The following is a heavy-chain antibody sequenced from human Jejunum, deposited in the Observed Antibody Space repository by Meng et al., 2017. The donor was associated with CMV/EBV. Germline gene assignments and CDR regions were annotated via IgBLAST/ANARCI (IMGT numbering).Heavy chain of an antibody. D-gene: IGHD3-16*01. CDR3: ARGDYTAFDY. CDR1: GYTFTDYY. Sequence: CKTSGYTFTDYYMHWMRQAPGQGLQWMGMINPTGGSASYAQSLQGRITMTRDTSTSSVYMELSSLRSEDTAVYYCARGDYTAFDYWGQGTLVTVSS. V-gene: IGHV1-46*04. J-gene: IGHJ4*02. CDR2: INPTGGSA.